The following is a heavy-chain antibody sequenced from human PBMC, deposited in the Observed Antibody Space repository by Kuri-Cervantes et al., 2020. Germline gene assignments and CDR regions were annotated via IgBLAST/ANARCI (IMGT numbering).Heavy chain of an antibody. CDR2: IYSGGST. D-gene: IGHD3-22*01. CDR1: GFTVSSNY. J-gene: IGHJ3*02. V-gene: IGHV3-53*05. CDR3: ARGARGYYDSVGHGAFDI. Sequence: GGSLRLSCAASGFTVSSNYMSWVRQAPGKGLEWVSVIYSGGSTYYADSVKGRFTISRDNSKNTLYLHMGSLRAEDMAVYYCARGARGYYDSVGHGAFDIWGQGTMVTVSS.